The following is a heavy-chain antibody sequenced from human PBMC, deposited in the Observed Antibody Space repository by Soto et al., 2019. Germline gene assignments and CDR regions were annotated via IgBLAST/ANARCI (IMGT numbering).Heavy chain of an antibody. CDR2: ISGSGYST. D-gene: IGHD1-26*01. CDR3: AKSLSVGATTPFDY. J-gene: IGHJ4*02. CDR1: GFTFSSYG. Sequence: GGSLRLSCAASGFTFSSYGMSWVRQAPGKGLEWVSAISGSGYSTYCADSVKGRFTISRDNSKNTLYLQMNSLRAEDTAVYYCAKSLSVGATTPFDYWGQGTLVTVSS. V-gene: IGHV3-23*01.